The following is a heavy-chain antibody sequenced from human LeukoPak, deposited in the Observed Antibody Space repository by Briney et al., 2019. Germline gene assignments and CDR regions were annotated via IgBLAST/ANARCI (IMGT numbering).Heavy chain of an antibody. D-gene: IGHD2/OR15-2a*01. Sequence: PGGSLRLSCAASGFTFSSYSMNWVRQAPGKGLEWVAGLSGSTTYYADFVKGRFTISRDFSNNTLYLQMNSLRVEDTAIYYCAKGYCDSGICCFDDWGQGTLVTVSP. V-gene: IGHV3-23*01. CDR1: GFTFSSYS. CDR3: AKGYCDSGICCFDD. CDR2: LSGSTT. J-gene: IGHJ5*02.